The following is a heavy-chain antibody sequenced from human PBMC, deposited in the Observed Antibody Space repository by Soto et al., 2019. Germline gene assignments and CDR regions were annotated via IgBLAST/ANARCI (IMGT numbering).Heavy chain of an antibody. Sequence: PSETLSLTCTVSGGSISSGGYYWSWIRQHPGKGLEWIGYIYYSGSTYYNPSLKSRVTISVDTSKNQFSLKLSPVTAADTAVYYCARVYDSSGYPVDYWGQGTLVTVSP. CDR3: ARVYDSSGYPVDY. V-gene: IGHV4-31*03. CDR1: GGSISSGGYY. J-gene: IGHJ4*02. D-gene: IGHD3-22*01. CDR2: IYYSGST.